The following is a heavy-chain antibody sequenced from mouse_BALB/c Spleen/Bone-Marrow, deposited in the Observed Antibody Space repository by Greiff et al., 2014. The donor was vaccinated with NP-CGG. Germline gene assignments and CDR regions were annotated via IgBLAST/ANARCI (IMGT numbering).Heavy chain of an antibody. D-gene: IGHD2-4*01. CDR1: GYTFTSYW. CDR3: ARDDYAY. CDR2: IYPSTGYT. J-gene: IGHJ3*01. Sequence: VMLVESGAELAKPEASVKMSCKASGYTFTSYWMHWVKQRPGQGLEWIGYIYPSTGYTEHNKKFKDKAIMTADKSSSTAYMQLSSLTSEDSAVYYCARDDYAYWGQGTLVTVSA. V-gene: IGHV1-7*01.